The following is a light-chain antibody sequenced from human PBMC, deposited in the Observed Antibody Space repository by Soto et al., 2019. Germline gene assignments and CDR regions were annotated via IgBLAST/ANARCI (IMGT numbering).Light chain of an antibody. CDR3: QQTLSVPRT. J-gene: IGKJ1*01. Sequence: IQMTQSPSSLSASVGDRVTITCRASQSIVTNLDWYQQKPGKAPELLIYTASNLQSGVPSRFSGSGSGTDFALTISSLQPEDSAVYYCQQTLSVPRTFGLGTKVEIK. V-gene: IGKV1-39*01. CDR1: QSIVTN. CDR2: TAS.